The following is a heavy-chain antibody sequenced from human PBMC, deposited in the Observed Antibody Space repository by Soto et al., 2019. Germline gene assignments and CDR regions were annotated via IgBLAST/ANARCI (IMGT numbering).Heavy chain of an antibody. D-gene: IGHD1-26*01. CDR3: ARSLLGVGEPFDL. Sequence: QVQLVDSGGGLVKPGGSLRLSCAASGFSFSNYYFTYIRQAPGKGLELIAYISSSGTITHYSDSVQGRLSISRDTAKYSLSLQWNDLRVEDTAVYYCARSLLGVGEPFDLWG. V-gene: IGHV3-11*01. J-gene: IGHJ2*01. CDR2: ISSSGTIT. CDR1: GFSFSNYY.